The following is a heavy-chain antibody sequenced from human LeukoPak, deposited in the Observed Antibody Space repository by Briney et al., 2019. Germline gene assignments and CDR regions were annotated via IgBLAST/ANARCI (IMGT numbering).Heavy chain of an antibody. D-gene: IGHD1-1*01. CDR1: GGSISSGSYC. J-gene: IGHJ4*02. Sequence: PSQTLSLTCTVSGGSISSGSYCWSWIRQPAGKGLEWIGHIYTSGNTNYNPSLKSRVTISADTSKNQFSLKLSSVTAADTAVYYCARHNDGAGAQRTDFDYWGQGTLVTVSS. CDR2: IYTSGNT. CDR3: ARHNDGAGAQRTDFDY. V-gene: IGHV4-61*09.